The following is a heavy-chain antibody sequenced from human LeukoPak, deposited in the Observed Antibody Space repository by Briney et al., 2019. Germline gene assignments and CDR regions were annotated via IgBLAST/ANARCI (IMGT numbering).Heavy chain of an antibody. D-gene: IGHD3-22*01. CDR3: AKDQSPWVLITPLTLDY. J-gene: IGHJ4*02. CDR2: IYYSGST. V-gene: IGHV4-59*01. CDR1: GGSISSYY. Sequence: PSETLSLTCTVSGGSISSYYWSWIRQPPGKGLEWTGYIYYSGSTNYNPSLKSRVTISVDTSKNQFSLKLSSVTAEDTAVYYCAKDQSPWVLITPLTLDYWGQGTLVTVSS.